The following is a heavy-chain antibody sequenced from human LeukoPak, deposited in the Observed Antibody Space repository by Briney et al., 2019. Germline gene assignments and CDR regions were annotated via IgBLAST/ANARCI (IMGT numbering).Heavy chain of an antibody. Sequence: ASVKVSCKASGYTFSNYYMHWVRQAPGQGLEWMGWINPNSGGTNYAQKFQGRVTMTRDTSISTAYMELSGLRSDDTAVYYCAREPPRGRGSYYFDYWGQGTLVTVPS. V-gene: IGHV1-2*02. D-gene: IGHD3-10*01. CDR3: AREPPRGRGSYYFDY. J-gene: IGHJ4*02. CDR1: GYTFSNYY. CDR2: INPNSGGT.